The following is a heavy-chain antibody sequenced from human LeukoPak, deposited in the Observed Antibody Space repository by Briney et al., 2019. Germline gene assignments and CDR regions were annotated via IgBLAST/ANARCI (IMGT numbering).Heavy chain of an antibody. J-gene: IGHJ3*02. CDR3: ARESRRLVRGAFDI. V-gene: IGHV4-59*01. CDR2: IYYSGST. CDR1: GGSISSYS. D-gene: IGHD3-10*01. Sequence: SETLSLTCTVSGGSISSYSWSWIRQPPGKGLEWIGYIYYSGSTNYNPSLKSRVTISVDTSKNQFSLKPSSVTAADTAVYYCARESRRLVRGAFDIWGQGTMVTVSS.